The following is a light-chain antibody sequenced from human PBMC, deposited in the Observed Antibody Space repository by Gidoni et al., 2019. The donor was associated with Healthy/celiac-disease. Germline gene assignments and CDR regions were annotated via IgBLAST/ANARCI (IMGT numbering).Light chain of an antibody. Sequence: DIQMTQSPSSLSASVGDRVTITCRASQSISSYLNWYQQKPGKAPKLLIYAASSLQSGVPSRFSGSGSGTDFTLTISSLQPEDFATYYCQQSYSTLCITFGPGTKVDIK. V-gene: IGKV1-39*01. J-gene: IGKJ3*01. CDR2: AAS. CDR3: QQSYSTLCIT. CDR1: QSISSY.